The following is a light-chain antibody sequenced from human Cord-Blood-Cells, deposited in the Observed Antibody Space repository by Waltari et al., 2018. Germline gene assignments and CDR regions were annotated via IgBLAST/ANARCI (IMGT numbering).Light chain of an antibody. CDR1: QSVLYSDNNENY. CDR3: QKYYSTPVT. Sequence: DIVMTQSPDSLAVSLGERATINCKSSQSVLYSDNNENYLAWYQQKPGQPPKLLIYWASTRESGVPDRFSGSGSGTEFTLTISSLQAEDVAVYYCQKYYSTPVTFGPGTKVDIK. CDR2: WAS. J-gene: IGKJ3*01. V-gene: IGKV4-1*01.